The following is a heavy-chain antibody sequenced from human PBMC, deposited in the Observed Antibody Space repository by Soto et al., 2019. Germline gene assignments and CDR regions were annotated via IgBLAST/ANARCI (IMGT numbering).Heavy chain of an antibody. CDR2: IIPIFGTA. D-gene: IGHD3-3*01. J-gene: IGHJ6*02. CDR1: GGTFSSYA. CDR3: ARPRRRFLEWPSDGMDV. Sequence: QVQLVQSGAEVKKPGSSVKVSCKASGGTFSSYAISWVRQAPGQGLEWMGGIIPIFGTANYAQKFQGRVTITADEPTSTAYLELSSLRSEDTAVYYCARPRRRFLEWPSDGMDVWGQGTTVTVSS. V-gene: IGHV1-69*01.